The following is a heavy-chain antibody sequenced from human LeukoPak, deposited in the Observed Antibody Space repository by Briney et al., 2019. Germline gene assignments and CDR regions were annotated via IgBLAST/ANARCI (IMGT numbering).Heavy chain of an antibody. D-gene: IGHD3-3*01. V-gene: IGHV1-69*05. CDR2: IIPIFGTA. Sequence: SVKVSCKVSGGTFSSYAISWVRQAPGQGLEWMGRIIPIFGTANYAQKFQGRVTIATDESTSTAYMELSSLRSEDTAVYYCARPQSGYDFWSVSTFDYWGQGTLVTVSS. CDR1: GGTFSSYA. J-gene: IGHJ4*02. CDR3: ARPQSGYDFWSVSTFDY.